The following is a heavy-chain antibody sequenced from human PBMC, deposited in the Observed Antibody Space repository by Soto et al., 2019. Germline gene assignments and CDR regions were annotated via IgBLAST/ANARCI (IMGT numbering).Heavy chain of an antibody. D-gene: IGHD6-13*01. CDR1: GGSISSYY. CDR3: ARDRWYSSSWSPGDYYYYGRDV. Sequence: SETQSLTCTVSGGSISSYYWSWIRQPPGKGLEWIGYIYYSGSTNYNPSLKSRVTISVDTSKNQFSLKLSSVTAADTAVYYCARDRWYSSSWSPGDYYYYGRDVWGQGTTGTVS. J-gene: IGHJ6*02. CDR2: IYYSGST. V-gene: IGHV4-59*01.